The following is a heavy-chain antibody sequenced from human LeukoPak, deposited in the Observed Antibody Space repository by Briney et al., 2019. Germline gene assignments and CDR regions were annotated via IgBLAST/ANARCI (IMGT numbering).Heavy chain of an antibody. D-gene: IGHD3-22*01. CDR2: ISPSSGGA. CDR3: ARVQGPYYYDSSGYYP. CDR1: GYTFTGYY. V-gene: IGHV1-2*02. J-gene: IGHJ5*02. Sequence: ASVKVSCKASGYTFTGYYMHWVRQAPGQGLEWMGWISPSSGGANYAQNFQGRVTMTRDTSISTAYMELSRLRSDDTAVYYCARVQGPYYYDSSGYYPWGQGTLVTVSS.